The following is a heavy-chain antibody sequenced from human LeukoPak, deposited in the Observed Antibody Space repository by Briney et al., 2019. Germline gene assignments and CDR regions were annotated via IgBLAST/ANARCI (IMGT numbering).Heavy chain of an antibody. CDR1: GCTFSAYW. CDR2: IKQGGSDK. CDR3: ARDLYYDSSPYFVGYFDY. V-gene: IGHV3-7*01. Sequence: GGSLRLSCAASGCTFSAYWMSWVRQAPGKGLEWVANIKQGGSDKYYVDSVKGRFTISRDNTKKSLYLHMNGLRAEDTALYFGARDLYYDSSPYFVGYFDYWGQGALVTVSS. J-gene: IGHJ4*02. D-gene: IGHD3-22*01.